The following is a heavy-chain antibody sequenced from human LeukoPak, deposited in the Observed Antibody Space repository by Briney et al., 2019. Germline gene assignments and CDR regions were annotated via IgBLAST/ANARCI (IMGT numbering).Heavy chain of an antibody. D-gene: IGHD3-22*01. J-gene: IGHJ6*02. V-gene: IGHV3-48*02. Sequence: GGSLRLSCAASGFTFSSYSMNWVRQAPGKGLEWVSYISSSSSTIYYADSVKGRFTISRDNAKNSLYLQMNSLRDEDTAVYYCARDPSHITMIVVYGYGMDVWGQGTTVTVSS. CDR1: GFTFSSYS. CDR2: ISSSSSTI. CDR3: ARDPSHITMIVVYGYGMDV.